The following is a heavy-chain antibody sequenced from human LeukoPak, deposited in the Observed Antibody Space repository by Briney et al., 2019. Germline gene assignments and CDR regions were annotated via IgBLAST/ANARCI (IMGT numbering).Heavy chain of an antibody. CDR3: ARLYSSSWYAFDY. V-gene: IGHV1-2*02. CDR1: GYTFTGYY. D-gene: IGHD6-13*01. Sequence: ASVKVSCKASGYTFTGYYMHWVRQAPGQGLEWMGWINPNSGGTNYAQKFQGRVTMTRDTSISTAYMELRSLRSDDTAVYYCARLYSSSWYAFDYWGQGTLVTVSS. J-gene: IGHJ4*02. CDR2: INPNSGGT.